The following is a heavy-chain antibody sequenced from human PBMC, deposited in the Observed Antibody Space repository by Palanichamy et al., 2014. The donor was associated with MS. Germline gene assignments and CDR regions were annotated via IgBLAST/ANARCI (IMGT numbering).Heavy chain of an antibody. CDR3: ARVEAVAGSGDY. CDR2: ISSSSTI. CDR1: GFTFSSYS. V-gene: IGHV3-48*01. Sequence: EVQLVESGGGLVQPGGSLRLSCAASGFTFSSYSMNWVRQAPGKGLEWVSYISSSSTIYYADSVKGRFTISRDNAKNSLYLQMNSLRAEDTAVYYCARVEAVAGSGDYWGQGTLVTVSS. J-gene: IGHJ4*02. D-gene: IGHD6-19*01.